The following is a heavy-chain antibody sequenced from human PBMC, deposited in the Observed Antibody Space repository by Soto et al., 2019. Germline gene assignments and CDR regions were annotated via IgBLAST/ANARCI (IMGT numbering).Heavy chain of an antibody. V-gene: IGHV3-23*01. CDR3: ARVGYGDLAQ. Sequence: EVNLLESGGGLLQPGGSLRLSCVASGFSFTSYAMAWVPRVPGMGLEWVCTVTWSGDYTYYADPVKGRFTISRDNSKNTVYLQLSSLRADDTAVYYCARVGYGDLAQWGQGTWVTVSS. CDR2: VTWSGDYT. J-gene: IGHJ4*02. D-gene: IGHD4-17*01. CDR1: GFSFTSYA.